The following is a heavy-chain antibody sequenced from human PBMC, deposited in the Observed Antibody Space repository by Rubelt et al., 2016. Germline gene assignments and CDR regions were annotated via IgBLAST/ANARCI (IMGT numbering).Heavy chain of an antibody. V-gene: IGHV3-15*01. J-gene: IGHJ3*01. D-gene: IGHD2-21*02. CDR1: GFTFSSEW. CDR2: IKTKTDGGTT. CDR3: TSTNRWAYCGGNCYNEGAFDV. Sequence: EVKLVESGGGLVQPGGSLRLSCAASGFTFSSEWMSWVRQAPGTGLEWVGRIKTKTDGGTTEYAAPVKGRFTISRDDSKNTLYLQMNSMKTEDTAVYYCTSTNRWAYCGGNCYNEGAFDVWGPGTMVTVSS.